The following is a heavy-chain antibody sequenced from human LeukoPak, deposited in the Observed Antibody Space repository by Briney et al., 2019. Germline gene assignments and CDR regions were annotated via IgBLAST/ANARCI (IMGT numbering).Heavy chain of an antibody. CDR2: IKEDGSEK. V-gene: IGHV3-7*02. Sequence: GGSLRLSCVASGFTFSNYWMSWVRQAPGKGLEWVANIKEDGSEKYYVDSVKGRFTISRDNAKNSLYLQMNSLRAEDTAVYYCARTIRGYWGQGTLVTASS. J-gene: IGHJ4*02. CDR3: ARTIRGY. CDR1: GFTFSNYW. D-gene: IGHD3-10*01.